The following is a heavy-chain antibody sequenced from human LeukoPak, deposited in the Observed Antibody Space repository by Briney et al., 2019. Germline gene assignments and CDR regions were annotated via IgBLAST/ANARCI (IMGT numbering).Heavy chain of an antibody. CDR2: IRSSDSTT. D-gene: IGHD4-17*01. Sequence: QPGGSLRLSCAASGFSFSRYGMKWVRQAPGKGLEWLSYIRSSDSTTYYADSVKGRFTTSRDNAKNSLYLQMNSLRAEDTALYYCASTSQVTVTFDYWGRGTLVTVSS. J-gene: IGHJ4*02. CDR1: GFSFSRYG. CDR3: ASTSQVTVTFDY. V-gene: IGHV3-48*04.